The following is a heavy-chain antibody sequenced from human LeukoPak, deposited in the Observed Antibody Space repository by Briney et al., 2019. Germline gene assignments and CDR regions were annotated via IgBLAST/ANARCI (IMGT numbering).Heavy chain of an antibody. J-gene: IGHJ4*02. CDR1: GGSINGSSYC. Sequence: SETLSLTCTVSGGSINGSSYCWGWIRQPPGKGLEWVGTIYYSGNTYYNPSLKSRVIISVDTSKNQFSLKLSSVTAADTALYYCAGGTYSYGYDYWGQGTLVTVSS. CDR3: AGGTYSYGYDY. CDR2: IYYSGNT. V-gene: IGHV4-39*01. D-gene: IGHD5-18*01.